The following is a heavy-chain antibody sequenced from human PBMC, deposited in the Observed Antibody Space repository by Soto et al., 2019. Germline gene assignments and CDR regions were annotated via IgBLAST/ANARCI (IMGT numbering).Heavy chain of an antibody. V-gene: IGHV4-30-4*01. Sequence: SETLSITCTVSGVSIISGDYYWSWIRQPPGKGLEWIGYIYYSGSTYYNPSLKSRVTISVDTSKNQFSLKLSSVTAADTAVYYCARGPNYYNSARGWFDPWGQGTLVTVSS. CDR3: ARGPNYYNSARGWFDP. CDR2: IYYSGST. J-gene: IGHJ5*02. D-gene: IGHD3-10*01. CDR1: GVSIISGDYY.